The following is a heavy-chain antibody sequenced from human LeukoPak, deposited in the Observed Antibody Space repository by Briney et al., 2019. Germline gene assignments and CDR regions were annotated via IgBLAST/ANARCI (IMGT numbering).Heavy chain of an antibody. CDR1: GGSFSGYY. J-gene: IGHJ4*02. CDR3: ARLGYGETGDY. CDR2: INHSGST. D-gene: IGHD4-17*01. V-gene: IGHV4-34*01. Sequence: SETLSLTCAVYGGSFSGYYWSWIRQPPGKGLEWIGEINHSGSTNYNPSLKSRVTISVDTSKNQFSLKLSSVTAADTAVYYCARLGYGETGDYWGQGTLVTVSS.